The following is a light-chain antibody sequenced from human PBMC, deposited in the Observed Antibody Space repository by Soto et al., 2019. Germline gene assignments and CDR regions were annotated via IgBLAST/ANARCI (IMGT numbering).Light chain of an antibody. CDR3: QQYGSSHPRFT. Sequence: EIVLTQSPGTLSLSPGERATLSCRASQSVSSSYLAWYQQKPGQAPRLLIYGASSRATGIPDRFSGSGSGTDFTLTISRLEPEDFAVYYCQQYGSSHPRFTVGPGTKVDIK. CDR2: GAS. CDR1: QSVSSSY. V-gene: IGKV3-20*01. J-gene: IGKJ3*01.